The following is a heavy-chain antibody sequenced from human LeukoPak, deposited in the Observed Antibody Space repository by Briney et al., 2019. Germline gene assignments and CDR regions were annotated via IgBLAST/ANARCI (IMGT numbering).Heavy chain of an antibody. D-gene: IGHD3-10*01. Sequence: GESLRISCQGSGYNFDNYWITWLRQMPGKGLEWMGKIDLSDSYTSYSPSFQGHVTISADKSISTAYLQWSSLKASDSAIYYCARHYYGSGSYSHFDYWGQGTLVTVS. V-gene: IGHV5-10-1*01. CDR1: GYNFDNYW. J-gene: IGHJ4*02. CDR2: IDLSDSYT. CDR3: ARHYYGSGSYSHFDY.